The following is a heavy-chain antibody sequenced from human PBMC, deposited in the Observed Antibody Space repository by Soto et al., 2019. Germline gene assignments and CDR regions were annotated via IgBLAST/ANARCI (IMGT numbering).Heavy chain of an antibody. D-gene: IGHD2-15*01. CDR3: ALREVGYCSGGSCYSLTDYYYYGMDV. CDR1: GYTFTGLS. J-gene: IGHJ6*02. Sequence: AASVKVSCKASGYTFTGLSMHRVRQAPGQGLVWVGWTKPGRGVKNYAQKFQGRGTMPSDTSISTAFMELSRLRSDDTAVYYCALREVGYCSGGSCYSLTDYYYYGMDVWGQGTTVTVSS. CDR2: TKPGRGVK. V-gene: IGHV1-2*02.